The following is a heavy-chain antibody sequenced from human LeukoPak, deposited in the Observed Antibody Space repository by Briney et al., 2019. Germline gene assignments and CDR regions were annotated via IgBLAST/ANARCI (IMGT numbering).Heavy chain of an antibody. J-gene: IGHJ4*02. V-gene: IGHV3-21*01. CDR1: GFTFSSYS. CDR3: ARASSVLVFDY. CDR2: ISSSSSYI. Sequence: GGSLRLSCAASGFTFSSYSMDWVRQAPGKGLEWVSSISSSSSYIYYADSAKGRFTISRDNAKNSLYLQMNSLRAEDTAVYYCARASSVLVFDYWGQGTLVTVSS. D-gene: IGHD2-21*01.